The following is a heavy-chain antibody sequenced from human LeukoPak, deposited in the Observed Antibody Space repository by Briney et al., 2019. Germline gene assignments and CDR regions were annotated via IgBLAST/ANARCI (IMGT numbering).Heavy chain of an antibody. CDR1: GFTFSDHA. CDR3: AGDRF. D-gene: IGHD3-16*01. V-gene: IGHV3-23*01. J-gene: IGHJ4*02. CDR2: INGNGGGS. Sequence: GGSLRLSCAASGFTFSDHAMSWVRQAPAKGLEWVSSINGNGGGSYYIDSVKGRFTVSRDNSENALYLQMNNLRTEDTAVYYCAGDRFWGQGTLVTVSS.